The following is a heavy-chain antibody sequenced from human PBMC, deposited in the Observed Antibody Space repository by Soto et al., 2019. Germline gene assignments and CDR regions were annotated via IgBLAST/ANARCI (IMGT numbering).Heavy chain of an antibody. D-gene: IGHD3-9*01. J-gene: IGHJ4*02. Sequence: GALRVACAASGVFLNRDWKRVVRQSPGKGLVWISRIYNDGTYSDYADSVRGRFTISRDNVNDTLYLQMNNLRAEDSGLYYCTRGPRPISTGTGAYWGQGTQGTLSS. CDR3: TRGPRPISTGTGAY. CDR1: GVFLNRDW. CDR2: IYNDGTYS. V-gene: IGHV3-74*01.